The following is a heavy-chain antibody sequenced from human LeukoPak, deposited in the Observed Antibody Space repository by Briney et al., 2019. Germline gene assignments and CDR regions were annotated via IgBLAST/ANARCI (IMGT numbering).Heavy chain of an antibody. D-gene: IGHD4-23*01. CDR1: GGSISSYY. Sequence: NASETLSLTCTVSGGSISSYYWSWIRQPPGKGLEWIGYIYYSGSTNYNPSLKSRVTISVDTSKNQFSLKLSSVTAADTAVYYCARRDGGNSGDYWGQGTLVTVSS. V-gene: IGHV4-59*12. CDR2: IYYSGST. CDR3: ARRDGGNSGDY. J-gene: IGHJ4*02.